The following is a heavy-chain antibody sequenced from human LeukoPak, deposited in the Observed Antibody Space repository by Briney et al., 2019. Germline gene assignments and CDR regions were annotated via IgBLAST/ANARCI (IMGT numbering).Heavy chain of an antibody. J-gene: IGHJ3*02. Sequence: GGSLRLSCAASGFTVSSNYMSWVRQAPGKGLEWVSVIYSGGGTYYADSVKGRFTISRHNSKNTLYLQMNSLRAEDTAVYYCARSKGPFAFDIWGQGTMVTVSS. CDR3: ARSKGPFAFDI. V-gene: IGHV3-53*04. CDR2: IYSGGGT. CDR1: GFTVSSNY.